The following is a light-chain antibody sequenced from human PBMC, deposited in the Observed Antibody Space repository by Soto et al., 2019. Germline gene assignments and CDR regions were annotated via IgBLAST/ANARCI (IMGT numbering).Light chain of an antibody. CDR3: QHVNSYPLS. Sequence: DIQMTQSPSSVSATLWDRVSVTCRASRGIGSWLAWYQQKPGKAPKLLIYTASSLQSGVPSRFSGSGFGTDFTLTISSLQPEDFATYYCQHVNSYPLSFGGGTKVDI. J-gene: IGKJ4*01. V-gene: IGKV1-12*01. CDR1: RGIGSW. CDR2: TAS.